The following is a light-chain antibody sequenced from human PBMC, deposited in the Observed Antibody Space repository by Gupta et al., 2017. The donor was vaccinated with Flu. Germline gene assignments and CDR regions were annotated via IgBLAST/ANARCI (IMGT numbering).Light chain of an antibody. J-gene: IGLJ1*01. CDR1: SSNIGAGYD. CDR3: LSHDRRPTGSSYV. CDR2: GNN. V-gene: IGLV1-40*01. Sequence: QSVLTQPPSVSGAPGQRVTISCTGSSSNIGAGYDVHWYQHLPGTAPKLLIYGNNNRNSGVPYRFAGSKSGTAASLAITGLQAEEEAEYYCLSHDRRPTGSSYVFGTGTKVTVL.